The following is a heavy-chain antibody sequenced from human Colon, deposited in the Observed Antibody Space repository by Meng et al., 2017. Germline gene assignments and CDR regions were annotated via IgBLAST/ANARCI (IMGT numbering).Heavy chain of an antibody. J-gene: IGHJ4*02. Sequence: SETLSLTCFVSGGSVSSDYWNWIRQPAGKGLEWIGRIYSSGSGGTNYNPSLKSRVTMSIDTSKNQFSLQLSSVTAADTALYFCARGPASRGFDYWGQGTLVTVPQ. CDR2: IYSSGSGGT. CDR1: GGSVSSDY. CDR3: ARGPASRGFDY. V-gene: IGHV4-4*07. D-gene: IGHD2-2*01.